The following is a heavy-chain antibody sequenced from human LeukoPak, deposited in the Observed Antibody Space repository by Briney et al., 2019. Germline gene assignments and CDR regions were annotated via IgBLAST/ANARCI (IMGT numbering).Heavy chain of an antibody. V-gene: IGHV4-39*01. CDR3: ARSPRDCTNGVCFLAAAGYYFDY. CDR2: TYYSGST. J-gene: IGHJ4*02. Sequence: SETLSLTCTVSGGSISSSSYYWGWIRQPPGKGLEWIGSTYYSGSTYYNPSLKSRVTISVDTSKNQFSLKLSSVTAADTAVYYCARSPRDCTNGVCFLAAAGYYFDYWGQGTLVTVSS. D-gene: IGHD2-8*01. CDR1: GGSISSSSYY.